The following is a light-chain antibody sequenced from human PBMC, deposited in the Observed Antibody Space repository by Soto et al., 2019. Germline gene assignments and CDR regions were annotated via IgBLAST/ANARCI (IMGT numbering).Light chain of an antibody. CDR1: SSDVGGYNY. V-gene: IGLV2-14*03. J-gene: IGLJ1*01. CDR2: AVS. Sequence: QSALIQPASVSGSPGQSVTISCTGTSSDVGGYNYVSWYQHHPGKAPKLMISAVSNRPSGVSNRFSGSKSGNTASLTISGLQAEDEADYYCSSFTSSGPAYVFGTGTKVTVL. CDR3: SSFTSSGPAYV.